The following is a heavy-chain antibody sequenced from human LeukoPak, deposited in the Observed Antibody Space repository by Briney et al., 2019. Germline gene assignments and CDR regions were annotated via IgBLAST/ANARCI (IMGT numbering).Heavy chain of an antibody. CDR3: ARPESTSCYKGWGDMLFSSWSGCTKPDAFDI. CDR1: GGSISSGSYY. V-gene: IGHV4-61*02. D-gene: IGHD2-2*02. CDR2: IYTSGST. J-gene: IGHJ3*02. Sequence: PSETLSLTCTVSGGSISSGSYYWSWIRQPGGKALEWIGRIYTSGSTNYNPSLKSRVTISVDTSKNQFSLKLSSVTAADTAVYYCARPESTSCYKGWGDMLFSSWSGCTKPDAFDIWGQGTMVTVSS.